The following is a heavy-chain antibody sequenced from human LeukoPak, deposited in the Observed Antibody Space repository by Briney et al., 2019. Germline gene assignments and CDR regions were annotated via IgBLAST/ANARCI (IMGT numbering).Heavy chain of an antibody. D-gene: IGHD2-21*02. CDR2: ISGSGGST. V-gene: IGHV3-23*01. CDR3: ARDYCGGDCIVDY. CDR1: GFTFSSYA. J-gene: IGHJ4*02. Sequence: GGSLRLSCAASGFTFSSYAMSWVRQAPGKGLEWVSAISGSGGSTYYADSVKGRFTISRDNSKNTLSLQLNSLRAEDTAVYYCARDYCGGDCIVDYWGQGTLVTVSS.